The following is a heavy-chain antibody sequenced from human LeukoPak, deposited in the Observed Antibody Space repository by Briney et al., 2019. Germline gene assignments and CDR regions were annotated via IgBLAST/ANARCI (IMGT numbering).Heavy chain of an antibody. D-gene: IGHD5-18*01. Sequence: PGGSLRLSYAASGFTFSSYSMNWVRQAPGKGLEWVSSISSSSSYIYYADSVKGRFTISRDNAKNSLYLQMNSLRAEDTAVYYCARAYTAMASEAFDIWGQGTMVTVSS. J-gene: IGHJ3*02. V-gene: IGHV3-21*01. CDR3: ARAYTAMASEAFDI. CDR1: GFTFSSYS. CDR2: ISSSSSYI.